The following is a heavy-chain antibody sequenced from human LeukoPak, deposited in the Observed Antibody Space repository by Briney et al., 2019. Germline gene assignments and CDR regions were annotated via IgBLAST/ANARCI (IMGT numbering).Heavy chain of an antibody. Sequence: PGGSLRLSCAAFGFTFSSYGMHWVRPAPGKGLEWVAVIWYDGSNKYYGDSVKGRFTISRDNSKNTLYLQMNSLRAEDTAVYYCAKVVSTVTTRDHDAFDIWGQGTMVTVSS. D-gene: IGHD4-11*01. J-gene: IGHJ3*02. CDR1: GFTFSSYG. CDR2: IWYDGSNK. V-gene: IGHV3-33*06. CDR3: AKVVSTVTTRDHDAFDI.